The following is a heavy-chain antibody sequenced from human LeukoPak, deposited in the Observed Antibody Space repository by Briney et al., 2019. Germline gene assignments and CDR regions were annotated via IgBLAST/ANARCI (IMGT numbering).Heavy chain of an antibody. D-gene: IGHD3-16*02. CDR1: GFTFSSYS. CDR3: ARDFDYDYVWGSYRYTGAFDI. CDR2: ISSSSSYI. J-gene: IGHJ3*02. V-gene: IGHV3-21*01. Sequence: GGSLRLSCAASGFTFSSYSMNWVRQAPGKGLEWVSSISSSSSYIYYADSVKGRFTISRDNAKNSLYLQMNSLRAEDTAVYYRARDFDYDYVWGSYRYTGAFDIWGQGTMVTVSS.